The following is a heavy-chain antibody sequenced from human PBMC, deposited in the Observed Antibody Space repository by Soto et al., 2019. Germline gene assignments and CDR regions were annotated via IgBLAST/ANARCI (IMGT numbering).Heavy chain of an antibody. J-gene: IGHJ4*02. CDR3: ARSIVVVTAADY. Sequence: EASVKVSCKASGGTFSSYAISWVRQAPGQRLEWMGWINAGNGNTKYSQKFQGRVTITRDTSASTAYMELSSLRSEDTAVYYCARSIVVVTAADYWGQGTLVTVSS. CDR2: INAGNGNT. V-gene: IGHV1-3*01. CDR1: GGTFSSYA. D-gene: IGHD2-21*02.